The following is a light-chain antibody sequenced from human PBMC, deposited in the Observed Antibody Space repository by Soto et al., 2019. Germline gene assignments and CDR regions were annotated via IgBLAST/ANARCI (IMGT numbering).Light chain of an antibody. J-gene: IGKJ2*01. V-gene: IGKV3-20*01. CDR3: QQSGSSPRT. CDR1: QSVSNVY. CDR2: DTS. Sequence: EIVLTQSPGTLSLSPGERATISCRASQSVSNVYLAWYQQKPGQAPRLLIYDTSSRATGIPDRFSGSGSGTDFTLTISSLEPEEFAVYYCQQSGSSPRTFGQGTKLEIK.